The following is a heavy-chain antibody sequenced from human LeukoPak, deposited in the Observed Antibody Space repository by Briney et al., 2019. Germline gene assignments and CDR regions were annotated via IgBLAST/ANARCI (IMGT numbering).Heavy chain of an antibody. J-gene: IGHJ3*02. Sequence: PGGSLRLSCAASGFTFSTYNMNWVRQAPGKGLEWVSSMSSSSRDIYYADSVKGRFTISRDNAKNSLYLQMKSLRAEDTAVYYCAREGHGSGSHYNGEVFDIWGQGTMVTVSS. V-gene: IGHV3-21*01. CDR1: GFTFSTYN. CDR2: MSSSSRDI. CDR3: AREGHGSGSHYNGEVFDI. D-gene: IGHD3-10*01.